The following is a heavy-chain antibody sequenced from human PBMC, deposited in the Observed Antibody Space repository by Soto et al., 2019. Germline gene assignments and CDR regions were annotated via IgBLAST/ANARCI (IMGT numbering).Heavy chain of an antibody. V-gene: IGHV3-72*01. CDR2: TRNKANSYTT. CDR3: ASFAAGYSRYVFYY. CDR1: GFTFSDHY. D-gene: IGHD5-12*01. Sequence: GGSLRLSCAASGFTFSDHYMDWVRQAPGKGLEWVGRTRNKANSYTTEYAASVKGRFTISRDDSKNSLYLQMNSLKTEDTAVYYCASFAAGYSRYVFYYRGQGTLVIVSS. J-gene: IGHJ4*02.